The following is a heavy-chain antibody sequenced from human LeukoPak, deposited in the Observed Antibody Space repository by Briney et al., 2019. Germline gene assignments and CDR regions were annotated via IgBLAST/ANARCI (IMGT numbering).Heavy chain of an antibody. D-gene: IGHD6-13*01. V-gene: IGHV4-59*01. Sequence: SETLSLTCTVSGGSISSYYWSWIRQPPGKGLEWIGYIYYSGSTNYNPSLKGRVTISVDTSKNQFSLKLSSVTAADTAVYYCARAPRSAAAGFLFDYWGQGTLVTVSS. J-gene: IGHJ4*02. CDR1: GGSISSYY. CDR3: ARAPRSAAAGFLFDY. CDR2: IYYSGST.